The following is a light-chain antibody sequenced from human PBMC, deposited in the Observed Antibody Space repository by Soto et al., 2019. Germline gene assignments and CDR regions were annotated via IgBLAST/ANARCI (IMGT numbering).Light chain of an antibody. CDR2: KDS. CDR1: ALPKQY. Sequence: SYELTQPPSVSVSPGQTARSTCSGDALPKQYAYWYQQKPGQAPVLVIYKDSERPSGIPERFSGSSSGTTATLTISGVQAEDEADYYCQSADSSGTYYVFGTGTKVTVL. CDR3: QSADSSGTYYV. V-gene: IGLV3-25*02. J-gene: IGLJ1*01.